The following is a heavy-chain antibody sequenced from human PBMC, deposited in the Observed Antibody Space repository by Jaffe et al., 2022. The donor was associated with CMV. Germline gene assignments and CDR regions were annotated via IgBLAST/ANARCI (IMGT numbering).Heavy chain of an antibody. CDR3: ARHQWLAPLDY. D-gene: IGHD6-19*01. CDR2: IYYSGST. V-gene: IGHV4-39*01. Sequence: QLQLQESGPGLVKPSETLSLTCTVSGGSISSSSYYWGWIRQPPGKGLEWIGSIYYSGSTYYNPSLKSRVTISVDTSKNQFSLKLSSVTAADTAVYYCARHQWLAPLDYWGQGTLVTVSS. CDR1: GGSISSSSYY. J-gene: IGHJ4*02.